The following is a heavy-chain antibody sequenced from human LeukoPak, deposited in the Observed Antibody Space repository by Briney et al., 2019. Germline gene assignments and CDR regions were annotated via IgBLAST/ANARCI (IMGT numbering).Heavy chain of an antibody. CDR3: AKIGEPYSSSAPFDY. V-gene: IGHV5-51*01. D-gene: IGHD6-6*01. Sequence: GESLEISCEGSGYRFNRYWIGGVRPVPGKGLEGMGIIYRGDSDTIYSPSFQGQVTISADKSISTAYLQWSSLKASDTAMYYCAKIGEPYSSSAPFDYWGQGTLVTVSS. CDR2: IYRGDSDT. CDR1: GYRFNRYW. J-gene: IGHJ4*02.